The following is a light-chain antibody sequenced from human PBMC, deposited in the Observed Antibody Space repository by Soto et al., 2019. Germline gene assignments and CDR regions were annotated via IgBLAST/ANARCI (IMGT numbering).Light chain of an antibody. CDR2: TTS. CDR1: QSISSH. CDR3: QQSYTTPWT. Sequence: DIQMTQSPSSLSASVGDRVTITCRASQSISSHLNWYQQKPGKAPKFLIYTTSSLQSGVPSKFSGSASGTDFTLTISSLQPEDFATYYCQQSYTTPWTFGQGTKVEIK. V-gene: IGKV1-39*01. J-gene: IGKJ1*01.